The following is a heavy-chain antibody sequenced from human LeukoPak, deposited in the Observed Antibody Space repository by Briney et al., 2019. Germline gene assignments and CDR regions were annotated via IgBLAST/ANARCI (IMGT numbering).Heavy chain of an antibody. D-gene: IGHD3-22*01. Sequence: GRSLRLSCAASGFTFDDYAMHWVRQAPGKGLEWVSLISWDGGSTYYADSVKGRFTISRDNSKNSLYLQMNSLRAEDTALYYCAKEKGSGYLLDYWGQGTLVTVSS. J-gene: IGHJ4*02. CDR1: GFTFDDYA. CDR3: AKEKGSGYLLDY. CDR2: ISWDGGST. V-gene: IGHV3-43D*03.